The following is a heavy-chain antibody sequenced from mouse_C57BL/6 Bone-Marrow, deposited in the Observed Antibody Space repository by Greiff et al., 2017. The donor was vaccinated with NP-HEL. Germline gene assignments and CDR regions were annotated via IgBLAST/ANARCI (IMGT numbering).Heavy chain of an antibody. J-gene: IGHJ4*01. Sequence: QVHVKQSGAELVRPGASVTLSCKASGYTFTDYEMHWVKQTPVHGLEWIGAIDPETGGTAYNQKFKGKAILTADKSSSTAYMELRSLTSEDSAVYYCTRSFYSWGQGTSVTVSS. CDR1: GYTFTDYE. CDR3: TRSFYS. V-gene: IGHV1-15*01. CDR2: IDPETGGT. D-gene: IGHD1-1*01.